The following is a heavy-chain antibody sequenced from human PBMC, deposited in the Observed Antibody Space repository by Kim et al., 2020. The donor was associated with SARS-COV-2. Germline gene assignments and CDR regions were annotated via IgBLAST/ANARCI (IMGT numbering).Heavy chain of an antibody. Sequence: GESLKISCKGSGYRFTSYWISWVRQMPGKGLEWMGRIDPSDSYTNYSPSFQGHVTISADKSISTAYLQWSSLKASDTAMYYCAISFPKRRKYYYDSSGFDYWGQGTLVTVSS. J-gene: IGHJ4*02. CDR3: AISFPKRRKYYYDSSGFDY. CDR1: GYRFTSYW. V-gene: IGHV5-10-1*01. D-gene: IGHD3-22*01. CDR2: IDPSDSYT.